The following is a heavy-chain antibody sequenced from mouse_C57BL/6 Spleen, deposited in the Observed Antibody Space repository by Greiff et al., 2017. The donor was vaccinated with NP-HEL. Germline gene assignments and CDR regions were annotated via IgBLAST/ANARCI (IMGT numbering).Heavy chain of an antibody. CDR3: ARRDYYYGSRRDY. Sequence: QVQLQQPGAELVRPGSSVKLSCKASGYTFTSYWMDWVKQRPGQGLEWIGNIYPSGSDTPYNQKFKDKATLTVDKSSSTAYMQLSSLTTEDSAVYYCARRDYYYGSRRDYWGQGTTLTVSS. V-gene: IGHV1-61*01. J-gene: IGHJ2*01. CDR2: IYPSGSDT. D-gene: IGHD1-1*01. CDR1: GYTFTSYW.